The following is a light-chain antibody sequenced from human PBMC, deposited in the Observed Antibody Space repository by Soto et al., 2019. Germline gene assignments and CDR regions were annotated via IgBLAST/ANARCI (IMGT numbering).Light chain of an antibody. CDR1: QSVSNNY. CDR3: QQYGSSGT. Sequence: EIVLTQSPGTLSLSPGEGATLSCRASQSVSNNYLAWXQXXPGXXXXXXXYXAXNRDTGIPDRFSGSGSGTDFTLTISRLEPEDFAVYYCQQYGSSGTFGQGTKV. V-gene: IGKV3-20*01. CDR2: XAX. J-gene: IGKJ1*01.